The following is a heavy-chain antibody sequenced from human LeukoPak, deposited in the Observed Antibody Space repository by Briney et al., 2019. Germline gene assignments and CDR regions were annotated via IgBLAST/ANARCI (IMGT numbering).Heavy chain of an antibody. CDR1: GYSISSSGYY. J-gene: IGHJ5*02. D-gene: IGHD1-26*01. Sequence: PSETLSLTCAVSGYSISSSGYYWGWLRQPPGKGLEWIASIYYSGSTYYNPSLKSRVTISVDTSKNQLSLKLSSLTAADTAVYYCARHEYSGSYYGLSWFDPWGQGTLVTVSS. CDR2: IYYSGST. CDR3: ARHEYSGSYYGLSWFDP. V-gene: IGHV4-39*01.